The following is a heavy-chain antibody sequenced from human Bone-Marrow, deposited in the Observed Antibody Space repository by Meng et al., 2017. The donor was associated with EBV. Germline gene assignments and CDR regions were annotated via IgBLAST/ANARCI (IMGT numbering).Heavy chain of an antibody. CDR1: AGSINSSNC. Sequence: QGHLQGSVPGSVDTSGPPSLPCAVSAGSINSSNCCVWVRQPPGKGLGCIGEIYHSGGTNPSLPSRVTISVDKAKNHFSLKLRSVTAADTAVYYCARNLLALAVNEDYFDFWGQGSLVTVFS. CDR2: IYHSGGT. J-gene: IGHJ4*02. CDR3: ARNLLALAVNEDYFDF. V-gene: IGHV4-4*02. D-gene: IGHD6-19*01.